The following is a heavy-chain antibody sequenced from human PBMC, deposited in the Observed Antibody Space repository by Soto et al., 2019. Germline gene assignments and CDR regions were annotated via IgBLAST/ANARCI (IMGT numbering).Heavy chain of an antibody. J-gene: IGHJ4*02. Sequence: QVQLVESGGGVVQPGRSLRLSCAASGFTFSSYGMHWVRQAPGKGLEWVAVIWYDGSNKYYADSVKGRFNISRDNSKNTLYLQMNSLRAEDTAVYYCARDSYSSSGWIGEDYWGQGTLVTVSS. D-gene: IGHD6-19*01. CDR3: ARDSYSSSGWIGEDY. V-gene: IGHV3-33*01. CDR1: GFTFSSYG. CDR2: IWYDGSNK.